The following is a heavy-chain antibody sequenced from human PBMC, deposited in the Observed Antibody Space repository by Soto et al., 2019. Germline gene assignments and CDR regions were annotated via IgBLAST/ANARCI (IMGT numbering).Heavy chain of an antibody. CDR1: GYSFTSYW. D-gene: IGHD5-18*01. Sequence: EVQLVQSGAEVKKPGESLKISCKGSGYSFTSYWIGWVRQMPGKGLEWMGIIYPGDSDTRYSPSFQGQVTISADKSISTAYLQWSSLKASDTAMYYCARRGYSYGQGDYYYYGMDVWGQGTTVTVSS. CDR3: ARRGYSYGQGDYYYYGMDV. V-gene: IGHV5-51*01. J-gene: IGHJ6*02. CDR2: IYPGDSDT.